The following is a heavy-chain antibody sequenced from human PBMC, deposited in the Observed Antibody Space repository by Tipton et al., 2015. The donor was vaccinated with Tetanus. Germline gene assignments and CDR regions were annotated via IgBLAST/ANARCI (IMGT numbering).Heavy chain of an antibody. V-gene: IGHV3-7*01. CDR1: GFTFSSYW. J-gene: IGHJ6*02. CDR3: ARVGPSLEVVPAAMYYYYYGMDV. D-gene: IGHD2-2*01. CDR2: IKQDGSEK. Sequence: GSLRLSCAASGFTFSSYWMSWVRQAPGKGLEWVANIKQDGSEKYYVDSVKGRFTISRDNAKNSLYLQMNSLRAEDTAVYYCARVGPSLEVVPAAMYYYYYGMDVWGQGTTVTVSS.